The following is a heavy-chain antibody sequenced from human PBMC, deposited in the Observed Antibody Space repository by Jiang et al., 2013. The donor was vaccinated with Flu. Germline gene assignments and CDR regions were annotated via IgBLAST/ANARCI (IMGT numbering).Heavy chain of an antibody. CDR3: ARVNYCTIGVCYIYDY. CDR2: INANSGGT. V-gene: IGHV1-2*02. D-gene: IGHD2-8*01. CDR1: GYTFTGHY. Sequence: SGAEVKKPGASVKVSCKASGYTFTGHYIHWMRQAPGQGLEWMGWINANSGGTNYAQKFQGRVTMTRDTSISTAYMELSRLRSDDTAFYYCARVNYCTIGVCYIYDYWGQGTPVTVSS. J-gene: IGHJ4*02.